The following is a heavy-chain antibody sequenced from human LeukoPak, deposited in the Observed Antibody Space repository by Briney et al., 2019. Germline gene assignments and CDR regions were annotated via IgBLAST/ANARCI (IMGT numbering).Heavy chain of an antibody. J-gene: IGHJ4*02. Sequence: PSETLSLTCTVSGDSISSTSHAWAWSRQPPAKGLEWLGNIYNSGSSNYSPSLRSRVSISVDTSKNQFSLKLRSVTAADTAVYYCGRDTHLESWGQGILVTVFS. V-gene: IGHV4-39*01. CDR1: GDSISSTSHA. CDR2: IYNSGSS. CDR3: GRDTHLES.